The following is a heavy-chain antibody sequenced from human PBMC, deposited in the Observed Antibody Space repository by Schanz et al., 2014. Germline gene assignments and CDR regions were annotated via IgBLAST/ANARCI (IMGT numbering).Heavy chain of an antibody. CDR3: AREYSSYGTVYY. Sequence: QAQLVESGGGVVQPGRSLRLSCAASGFTFRSYGMHWVRQAPGKGLEWVAVILYDGSNKYYADSVKGRFTISRDNSKNTLYLQMNSLRVEDTALYYCAREYSSYGTVYYWGQGTLVTVSS. J-gene: IGHJ4*02. D-gene: IGHD5-12*01. V-gene: IGHV3-30*03. CDR1: GFTFRSYG. CDR2: ILYDGSNK.